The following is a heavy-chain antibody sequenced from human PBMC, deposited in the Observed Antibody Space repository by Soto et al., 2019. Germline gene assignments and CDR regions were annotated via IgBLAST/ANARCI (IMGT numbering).Heavy chain of an antibody. D-gene: IGHD6-13*01. CDR1: GGSISSYY. Sequence: PSETLSLTCTVSGGSISSYYWSWIRQPPGKGLEWIGYIYYSGSTNYNPSLKSRVTISVDTSKNQFSLKLSSVTAADTAVYYCARASSSWYPPYYFDYWGQGTLVTVSS. CDR2: IYYSGST. V-gene: IGHV4-59*01. J-gene: IGHJ4*02. CDR3: ARASSSWYPPYYFDY.